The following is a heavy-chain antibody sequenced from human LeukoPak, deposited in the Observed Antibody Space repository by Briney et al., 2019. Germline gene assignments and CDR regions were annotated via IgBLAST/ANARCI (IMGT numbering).Heavy chain of an antibody. CDR3: AKEAPSDSSGYDAFDI. CDR2: ISSSSSTI. CDR1: GFTFSSYS. Sequence: PGGSLGLSCAASGFTFSSYSMNWVRQAPGKGLEWVSYISSSSSTIYYADSVKGRFTISRDNAKNSLYLQMNSLRAEDTALYYCAKEAPSDSSGYDAFDIWGQGTMVTASS. D-gene: IGHD3-22*01. J-gene: IGHJ3*02. V-gene: IGHV3-48*04.